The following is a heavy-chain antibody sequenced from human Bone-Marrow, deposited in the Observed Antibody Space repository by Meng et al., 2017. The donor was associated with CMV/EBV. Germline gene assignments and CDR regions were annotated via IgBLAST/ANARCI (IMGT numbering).Heavy chain of an antibody. CDR3: ARVPPLAGVVPAAIDYYYYGMDV. CDR2: IIPILGIA. D-gene: IGHD2-2*02. CDR1: GYTFTSYG. V-gene: IGHV1-69*10. J-gene: IGHJ6*02. Sequence: SVKVSCKASGYTFTSYGISWVRQAPGQGLEWMGGIIPILGIANYAQKFQGRVTITADKSTSTAYMELSSLRSEDTAVYYCARVPPLAGVVPAAIDYYYYGMDVWGQGTTVTVSS.